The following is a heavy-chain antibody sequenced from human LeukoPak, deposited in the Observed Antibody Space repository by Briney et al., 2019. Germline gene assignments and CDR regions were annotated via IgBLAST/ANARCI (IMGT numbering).Heavy chain of an antibody. CDR3: ARFAVHRRLAVAGQFGLDY. V-gene: IGHV1-46*01. CDR1: GYIFTSYY. Sequence: PRASVKVSCKASGYIFTSYYMHWVRQAPGQGLEWMGIINPSGGTTNYAQKFKDRVTMTRDTSTSTVYMELSSLRSDDTAVYYCARFAVHRRLAVAGQFGLDYWGQGTLVTVSS. J-gene: IGHJ4*02. D-gene: IGHD6-19*01. CDR2: INPSGGTT.